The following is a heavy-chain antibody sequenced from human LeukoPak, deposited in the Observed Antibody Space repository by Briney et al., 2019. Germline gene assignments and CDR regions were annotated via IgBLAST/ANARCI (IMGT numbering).Heavy chain of an antibody. D-gene: IGHD3-10*01. CDR1: GFTFSDYY. V-gene: IGHV3-11*04. Sequence: GGSLRLSCAAFGFTFSDYYMSWIRQAPEKGLEWVSYISSSGGTMYYADSVKGRFTISRDNAKKSLSLQMNSLRAEDTAVYYCARDNGGLYQSRDYYYMDVWGKGTTVTVSS. CDR2: ISSSGGTM. CDR3: ARDNGGLYQSRDYYYMDV. J-gene: IGHJ6*03.